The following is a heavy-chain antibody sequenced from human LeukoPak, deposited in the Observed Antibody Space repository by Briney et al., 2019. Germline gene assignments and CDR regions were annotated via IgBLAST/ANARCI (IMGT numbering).Heavy chain of an antibody. CDR1: GGSISSSSYY. J-gene: IGHJ3*02. CDR3: ARRSIELNAFDI. V-gene: IGHV4-39*01. D-gene: IGHD6-6*01. CDR2: IYYSGSA. Sequence: SETLSLTCIVSGGSISSSSYYWGWIRQPPGKGLEWIGSIYYSGSAYYNSSLKSRVTISVDTSKNQFSLKLSSVTAADTAVYYCARRSIELNAFDIWGQGTMVTVSS.